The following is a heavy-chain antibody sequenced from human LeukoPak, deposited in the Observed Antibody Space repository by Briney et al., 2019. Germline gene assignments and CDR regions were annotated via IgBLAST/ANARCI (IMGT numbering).Heavy chain of an antibody. CDR3: ARGPQVATIEPFDY. D-gene: IGHD5-12*01. J-gene: IGHJ4*02. CDR2: ISSSSSYI. V-gene: IGHV3-21*01. Sequence: PGGSLRLSSAVSVFTFSSYSMNWVRHAPGQWLEWVSSISSSSSYIYYADSVKGRFTISRDNAKNSLYLQMNSLRAEDTAVYYCARGPQVATIEPFDYWGQGTLVTVSS. CDR1: VFTFSSYS.